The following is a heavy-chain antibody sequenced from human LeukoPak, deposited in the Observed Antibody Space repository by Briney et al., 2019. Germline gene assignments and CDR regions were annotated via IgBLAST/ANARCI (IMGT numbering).Heavy chain of an antibody. D-gene: IGHD4-11*01. CDR2: INSDGSST. CDR1: GFTFNNYW. J-gene: IGHJ4*02. Sequence: GGSLRLSCAAYGFTFNNYWMHWVRQAPGKGLVWVSRINSDGSSTGYADSVRGRFTISRDTAKNTLYLQMNSVRVEDTAMYYCAREEYSVRRGARLDHWGQGTLVIVSS. CDR3: AREEYSVRRGARLDH. V-gene: IGHV3-74*01.